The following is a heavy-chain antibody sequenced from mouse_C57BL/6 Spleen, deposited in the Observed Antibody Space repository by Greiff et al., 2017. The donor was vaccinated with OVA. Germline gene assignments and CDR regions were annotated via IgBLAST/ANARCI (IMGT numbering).Heavy chain of an antibody. CDR1: GFSLRTFGMG. J-gene: IGHJ2*01. CDR3: ARMRSNYVRFDY. Sequence: QVTLKVSGPGILQPSQTLSLTCSFSGFSLRTFGMGVGWIRQPSGKGLEWLAHIWWDDDKYYNPALKSRLTISKDTSKNQVFLKSANVDTADTATYYCARMRSNYVRFDYWGKGTTLTVSS. V-gene: IGHV8-8*01. D-gene: IGHD2-5*01. CDR2: IWWDDDK.